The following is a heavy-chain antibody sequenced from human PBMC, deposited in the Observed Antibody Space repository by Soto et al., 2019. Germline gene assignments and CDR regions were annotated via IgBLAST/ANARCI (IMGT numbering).Heavy chain of an antibody. Sequence: GGSLRLSCAASGFTFSSYGMHWVRQAPGKGLEWVAVISYDGSNKYYADSVKGRFTISRDNSKNTLYLQMNSLRAEDTAVYYCAKDLRSIAARREYYYYYYGMDVWGQGTTVTVSS. D-gene: IGHD6-6*01. J-gene: IGHJ6*02. CDR2: ISYDGSNK. V-gene: IGHV3-30*18. CDR1: GFTFSSYG. CDR3: AKDLRSIAARREYYYYYYGMDV.